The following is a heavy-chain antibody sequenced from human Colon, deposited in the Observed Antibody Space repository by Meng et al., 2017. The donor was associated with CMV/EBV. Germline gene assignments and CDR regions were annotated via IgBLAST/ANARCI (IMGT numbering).Heavy chain of an antibody. CDR3: ARARAFVVVPAAMTEHDY. Sequence: ASVKVSCKASGYTFTNYGINWVRQAPGQGLEWMGWISAYNGKTNYAQKLQGRVTMTTDTSTGTAYMELRSLRSDDTAMYYCARARAFVVVPAAMTEHDYWGQGTLVTVSS. CDR2: ISAYNGKT. V-gene: IGHV1-18*01. CDR1: GYTFTNYG. D-gene: IGHD2-2*01. J-gene: IGHJ4*02.